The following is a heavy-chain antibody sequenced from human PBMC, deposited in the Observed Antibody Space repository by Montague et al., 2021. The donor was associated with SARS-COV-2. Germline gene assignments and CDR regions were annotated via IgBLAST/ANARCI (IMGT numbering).Heavy chain of an antibody. Sequence: SETLSLTCTVSGGSISGYYWSWIRQPPGKGLEWIGYIYHSGNTKYYPSLKSRVSISADTSRNQFSLRLSSVTAADTAVYYCAREYRIELWQTNWYFGLWGRGTLVTVSS. J-gene: IGHJ2*01. D-gene: IGHD5-18*01. CDR2: IYHSGNT. CDR1: GGSISGYY. V-gene: IGHV4-59*01. CDR3: AREYRIELWQTNWYFGL.